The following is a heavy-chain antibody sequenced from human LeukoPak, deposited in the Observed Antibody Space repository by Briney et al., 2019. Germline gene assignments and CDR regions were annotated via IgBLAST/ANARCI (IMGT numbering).Heavy chain of an antibody. CDR2: IYYSGST. V-gene: IGHV4-39*07. Sequence: SETLSLTCTVSGGSISSSSYYWGWIRQPPGKGLEWIGSIYYSGSTYYNPSLKSRVTISVDTSKNQFSLKLSSVTAADTAVYYCARDNSSGWYTYWGQGTLVTVSS. J-gene: IGHJ4*02. CDR1: GGSISSSSYY. CDR3: ARDNSSGWYTY. D-gene: IGHD6-19*01.